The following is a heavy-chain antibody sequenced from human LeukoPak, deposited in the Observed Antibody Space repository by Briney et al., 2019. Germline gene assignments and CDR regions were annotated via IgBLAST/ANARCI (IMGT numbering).Heavy chain of an antibody. Sequence: SETLSLTCTVSGGSISTSGYYWGWIRQPPGEGLEWIGIIYYSGSTYYNPSLKSRVTISVDTSKNQFSLKLSSVTAADTAVYYCARGRKRYSSSWRPPAYFDYWGQGTLVTVSS. CDR1: GGSISTSGYY. V-gene: IGHV4-39*07. D-gene: IGHD6-13*01. J-gene: IGHJ4*02. CDR3: ARGRKRYSSSWRPPAYFDY. CDR2: IYYSGST.